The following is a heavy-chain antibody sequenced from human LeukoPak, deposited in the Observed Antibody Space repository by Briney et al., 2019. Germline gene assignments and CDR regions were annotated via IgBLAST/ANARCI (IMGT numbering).Heavy chain of an antibody. CDR1: GFTFMNYA. D-gene: IGHD3-9*01. V-gene: IGHV3-23*01. Sequence: GGSLRLSCATSGFTFMNYAMSWVRQAPGKGLEWVSGISGSGGSTYYADSLKGRFTISRDNSKNTMYLQMNSLRAEDTAVYYCAKGSNILTDYLDYWGQGTLVTVSS. CDR3: AKGSNILTDYLDY. J-gene: IGHJ4*02. CDR2: ISGSGGST.